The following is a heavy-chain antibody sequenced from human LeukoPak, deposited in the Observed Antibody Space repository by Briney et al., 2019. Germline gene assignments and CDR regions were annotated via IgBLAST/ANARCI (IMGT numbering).Heavy chain of an antibody. J-gene: IGHJ4*02. CDR3: ARDHRGGYDSSFFDF. D-gene: IGHD5-12*01. CDR1: GYTFTGYY. V-gene: IGHV1-46*01. CDR2: INPSGGGT. Sequence: ASVTVSCKASGYTFTGYYMHWVRQAPGQGLEWMGVINPSGGGTNYAQKFQGRVTMTRDRSTSTVYMELSSLRSEDTAIYYCARDHRGGYDSSFFDFWGQGTLVTVSS.